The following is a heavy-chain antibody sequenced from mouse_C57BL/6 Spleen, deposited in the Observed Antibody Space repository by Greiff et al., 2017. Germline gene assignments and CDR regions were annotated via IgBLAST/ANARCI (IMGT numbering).Heavy chain of an antibody. CDR1: GYTFTSYW. Sequence: VQLQQPGAELVMPGASVKLSCKASGYTFTSYWMPWVKQRPGQGLEWIGEIDPSDSYTNYSQKFKGKSTLTVDTSSSTAYMQLSSLTSEDSAVYYCARAQGGLLPDDWGQGTTLTGAS. CDR3: ARAQGGLLPDD. D-gene: IGHD1-1*01. J-gene: IGHJ2*01. V-gene: IGHV1-69*01. CDR2: IDPSDSYT.